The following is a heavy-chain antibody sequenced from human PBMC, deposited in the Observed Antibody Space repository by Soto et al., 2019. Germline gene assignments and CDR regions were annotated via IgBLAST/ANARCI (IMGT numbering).Heavy chain of an antibody. V-gene: IGHV5-51*01. D-gene: IGHD2-8*02. Sequence: GESMKISCPGSGYAFSSYWIAWVRQMTGKVLEWMGIIYPGDSDTRYSPSFQGQRTISVHKSIPTPYLHWSSLKASDTAMYYCARGYCTATICDPWFDPWGQGTLVTVSS. J-gene: IGHJ5*02. CDR1: GYAFSSYW. CDR2: IYPGDSDT. CDR3: ARGYCTATICDPWFDP.